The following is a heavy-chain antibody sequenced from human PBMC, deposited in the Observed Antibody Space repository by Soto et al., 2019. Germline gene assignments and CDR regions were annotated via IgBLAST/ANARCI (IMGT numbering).Heavy chain of an antibody. Sequence: GGSLRLSCAASGFTFSSYWMHWVRQAPGKGLVWVSRINSDGSSTSYADSVKGRFTISRDNAKNTLYLQMNSLRAEDTAVYYCARDRDDFWSGYSALFDIWGQGTMVTVSS. CDR3: ARDRDDFWSGYSALFDI. V-gene: IGHV3-74*01. J-gene: IGHJ3*02. D-gene: IGHD3-3*01. CDR2: INSDGSST. CDR1: GFTFSSYW.